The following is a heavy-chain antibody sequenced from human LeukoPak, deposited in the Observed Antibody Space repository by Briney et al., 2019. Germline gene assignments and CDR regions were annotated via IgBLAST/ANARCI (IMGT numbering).Heavy chain of an antibody. CDR3: AARIHGAYY. V-gene: IGHV5-51*01. Sequence: GESLKISCKGDGYSFTTHWIGWMRQMPGKGLEWMAIIAPGNSVSHYSPSLQGQVTISADQSISTAYLQWSSLKASDSAMYYCAARIHGAYYWGQGPLVTVSS. D-gene: IGHD3-16*01. J-gene: IGHJ4*02. CDR2: IAPGNSVS. CDR1: GYSFTTHW.